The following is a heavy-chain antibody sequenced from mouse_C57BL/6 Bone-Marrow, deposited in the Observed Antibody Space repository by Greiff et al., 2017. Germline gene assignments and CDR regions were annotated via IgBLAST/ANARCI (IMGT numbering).Heavy chain of an antibody. CDR3: ARKEEGCYPAWCAY. J-gene: IGHJ3*01. CDR2: FHPYNDDT. Sequence: VKLMESGAELVKPGASVKMSCKASGYTFTTSPIEWMKQNHGKSLEWIGNFHPYNDDTKYNEKFKGKATLTVEKSSSTVYLGLSRLTSDDSAVYCSARKEEGCYPAWCAYWGRGTLGTVSA. CDR1: GYTFTTSP. D-gene: IGHD1-1*02. V-gene: IGHV1-47*01.